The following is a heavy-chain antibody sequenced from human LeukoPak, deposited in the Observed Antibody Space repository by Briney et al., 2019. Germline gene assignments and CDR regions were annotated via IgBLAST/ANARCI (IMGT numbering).Heavy chain of an antibody. CDR3: ARDSYSHSTYYYYSMDV. V-gene: IGHV3-48*03. CDR1: GFTFSSYE. Sequence: PGGALRLSCAASGFTFSSYEMNGVRQAPGKGLEWGSYISSSGSTIYYADSVKARFTISRDNAKNSLYLQMTSLRAEDTPVYYCARDSYSHSTYYYYSMDVWAKGPRSPSP. D-gene: IGHD5-18*01. CDR2: ISSSGSTI. J-gene: IGHJ6*02.